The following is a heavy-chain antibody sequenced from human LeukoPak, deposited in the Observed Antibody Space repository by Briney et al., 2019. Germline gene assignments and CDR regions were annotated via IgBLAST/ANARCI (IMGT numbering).Heavy chain of an antibody. Sequence: GESLKISCAASGFTFSSYAMSWVRQAPGKGLEWVSAISGSGGSTYYADSVKGRFTVSRDNSKNTLYLQMNSLRAEDTAVYSCAKGYYDYIWGSYRSDAFDIWGQGTMVTVSS. CDR3: AKGYYDYIWGSYRSDAFDI. D-gene: IGHD3-16*02. J-gene: IGHJ3*02. V-gene: IGHV3-23*01. CDR2: ISGSGGST. CDR1: GFTFSSYA.